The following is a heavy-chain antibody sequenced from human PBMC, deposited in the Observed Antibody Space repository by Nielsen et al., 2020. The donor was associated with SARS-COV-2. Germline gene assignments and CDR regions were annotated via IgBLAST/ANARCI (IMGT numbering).Heavy chain of an antibody. CDR3: ARDLLSGSYPYDAFDI. CDR1: GGSISSGDYY. CDR2: IYYSGST. J-gene: IGHJ3*02. V-gene: IGHV4-30-4*01. D-gene: IGHD1-26*01. Sequence: SETLSLTCTVSGGSISSGDYYWSWIRQPPGKGLEWIGYIYYSGSTYYNPSLKSRVTISVDTSKNQFSLKLSSVTAADTAVYYCARDLLSGSYPYDAFDIWGQGTMVTVSS.